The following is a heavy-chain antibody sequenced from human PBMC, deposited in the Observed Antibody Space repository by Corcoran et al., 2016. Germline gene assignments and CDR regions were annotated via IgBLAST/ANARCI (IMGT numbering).Heavy chain of an antibody. V-gene: IGHV4-39*07. CDR1: GGSISSSSYY. J-gene: IGHJ3*02. CDR2: IYYSGST. D-gene: IGHD6-13*01. Sequence: QLQLQESGPGLVKPSETLSLTCTVSGGSISSSSYYWGWIRQPPGKGLEWIGSIYYSGSTYYNPSLKSRVTISVDTSKNQFSLKLGSVTAADTAVYYCARRSSSSWYYGSGFDAFDIWGQGTMVTVSS. CDR3: ARRSSSSWYYGSGFDAFDI.